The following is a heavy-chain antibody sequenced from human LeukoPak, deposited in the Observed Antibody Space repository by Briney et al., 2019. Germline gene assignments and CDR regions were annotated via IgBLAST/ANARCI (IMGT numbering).Heavy chain of an antibody. J-gene: IGHJ4*02. V-gene: IGHV1-8*01. D-gene: IGHD2-2*01. CDR2: MNPNSGNT. CDR3: ARGPVGTSCADY. CDR1: GYTFTSYD. Sequence: ASVKVSCKASGYTFTSYDINWVRQATGQGLEWMGWMNPNSGNTGYAQKLQGRVTMTTDTSTSTAYMELRSLRSDDTAVYYCARGPVGTSCADYWGQGTLVTVSS.